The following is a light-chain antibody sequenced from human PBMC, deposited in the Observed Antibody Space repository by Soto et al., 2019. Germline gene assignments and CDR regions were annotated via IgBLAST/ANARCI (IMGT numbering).Light chain of an antibody. CDR1: QSIGYD. CDR2: RAS. CDR3: LQYNNWPPWT. Sequence: EVVMTQSPATLSVSPGERATLSSRASQSIGYDLAWYQQKPGQAPKLLNFRASVRVTGIPTRFSGSRSGTEFTLTISSLQSEDFAIYYCLQYNNWPPWTFGQGTKVAIK. J-gene: IGKJ1*01. V-gene: IGKV3-15*01.